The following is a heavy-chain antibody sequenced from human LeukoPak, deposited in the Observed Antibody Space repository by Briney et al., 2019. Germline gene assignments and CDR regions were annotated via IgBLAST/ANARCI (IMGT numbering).Heavy chain of an antibody. D-gene: IGHD4-23*01. V-gene: IGHV3-23*01. J-gene: IGHJ4*02. CDR1: GFTFSRFT. Sequence: PGGSLRLSCAASGFTFSRFTMNWVRQAPGKGLEWVSGISGSDSSTYYADFVKGRFIISRDNSKNTLYLQVNSLRADDTAVYYCAKGGGWLYYFDYWGQGTLVTVSS. CDR3: AKGGGWLYYFDY. CDR2: ISGSDSST.